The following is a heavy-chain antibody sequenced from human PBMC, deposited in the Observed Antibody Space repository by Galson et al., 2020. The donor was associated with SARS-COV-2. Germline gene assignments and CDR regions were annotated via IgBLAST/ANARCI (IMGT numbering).Heavy chain of an antibody. D-gene: IGHD1-26*01. CDR2: IGPNGANI. CDR1: GFTFSDYA. Sequence: GGSLRLSCAASGFTFSDYAMTWVRQAPEKGPEWVSVIGPNGANIHYADSVKGRFTISRDNSKNTLYLQMNSLRAEDTAFYYCAIYRQVGNYDSWGQGALVTVSS. J-gene: IGHJ4*02. CDR3: AIYRQVGNYDS. V-gene: IGHV3-23*01.